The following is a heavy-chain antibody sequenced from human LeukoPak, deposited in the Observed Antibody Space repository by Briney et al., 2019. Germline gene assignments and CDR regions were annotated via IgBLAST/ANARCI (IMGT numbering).Heavy chain of an antibody. CDR1: GFAFSRYS. V-gene: IGHV3-21*01. J-gene: IGHJ5*02. Sequence: GGSLRLSCAAAGFAFSRYSMNWVRQTPGKGLEWVSSISSSSNYMYYTASVRGRFTISRDNAKNSLYLQMNSLRAEDTAVYYCASVRGYCSSTSCYGPLWFDPWGQGTLVTVSS. CDR3: ASVRGYCSSTSCYGPLWFDP. D-gene: IGHD2-2*01. CDR2: ISSSSNYM.